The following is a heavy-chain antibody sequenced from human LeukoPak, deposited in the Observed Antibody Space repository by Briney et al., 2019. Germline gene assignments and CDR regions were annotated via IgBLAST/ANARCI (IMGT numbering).Heavy chain of an antibody. J-gene: IGHJ4*02. D-gene: IGHD3-10*01. CDR3: ARRNYYGSGSREFDY. CDR1: GFTFSSSG. V-gene: IGHV3-23*01. CDR2: ISSDGAST. Sequence: PGGSLRLSCAASGFTFSSSGMNRVRQAPGKGLECVSSISSDGASTKSADSVKGRFTISRDNSKNTIYLQMNNLRTEDTAVYYCARRNYYGSGSREFDYWGQGTLVTVSS.